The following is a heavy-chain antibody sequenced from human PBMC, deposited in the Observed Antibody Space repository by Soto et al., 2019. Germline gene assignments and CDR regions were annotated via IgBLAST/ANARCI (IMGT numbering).Heavy chain of an antibody. J-gene: IGHJ6*02. CDR1: GFTFSSYS. CDR3: ARDLFDSGYDSGMDV. D-gene: IGHD5-12*01. CDR2: ISSSSSTI. V-gene: IGHV3-48*02. Sequence: PGGSLRLSCAASGFTFSSYSMNWVRQAPGKGLEWVSYISSSSSTIYYADSVKGRFTISRDNAKNSLYLQMNSLRDEDTAVYYCARDLFDSGYDSGMDVWGQGTTVTVSS.